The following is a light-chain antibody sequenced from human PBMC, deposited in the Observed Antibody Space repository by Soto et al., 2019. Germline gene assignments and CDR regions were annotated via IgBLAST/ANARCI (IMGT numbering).Light chain of an antibody. J-gene: IGKJ4*01. V-gene: IGKV1-27*01. CDR2: AAS. CDR1: QDIGNF. CDR3: HKCKVAPFA. Sequence: ILMPQSPSSLSAFVGDRFAMTCRASQDIGNFLAWYQQKPGKVPKLLIYAASTLQSGFPSRFIGSGSGTDFTLTISSLQPEDVSSDCCHKCKVAPFAFGAGTKVDIK.